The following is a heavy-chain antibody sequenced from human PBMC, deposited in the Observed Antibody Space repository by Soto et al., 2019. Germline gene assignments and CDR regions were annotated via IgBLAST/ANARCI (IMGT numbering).Heavy chain of an antibody. V-gene: IGHV4-28*01. CDR1: GYSISSSNW. Sequence: QVQLQESGPGLVKPSDTLSLTCAVSGYSISSSNWWGWIRQPPGKGLEWIGYIYYSGSTYYNPSLKSRVTMSVDTSQNQFSLKLRSVTAVDTAVYYCARSMSDILTGLPNWFDPWGQGTLVTVSS. D-gene: IGHD3-9*01. CDR3: ARSMSDILTGLPNWFDP. CDR2: IYYSGST. J-gene: IGHJ5*02.